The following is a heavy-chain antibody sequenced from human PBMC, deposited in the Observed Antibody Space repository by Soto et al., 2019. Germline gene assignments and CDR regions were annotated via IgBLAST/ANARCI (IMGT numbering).Heavy chain of an antibody. Sequence: KPGGSLRLSCAASGFTFSSYSMNWVRQAPGKGLEWVSSISSSSSYIYYADSVKGRFTISRDNAKNSLYLQMNSLRAEDTAVYYCARDHYPYDFWSGYYSFYYYYGMDVWGQGTTVTVSS. CDR1: GFTFSSYS. D-gene: IGHD3-3*01. CDR3: ARDHYPYDFWSGYYSFYYYYGMDV. J-gene: IGHJ6*02. CDR2: ISSSSSYI. V-gene: IGHV3-21*01.